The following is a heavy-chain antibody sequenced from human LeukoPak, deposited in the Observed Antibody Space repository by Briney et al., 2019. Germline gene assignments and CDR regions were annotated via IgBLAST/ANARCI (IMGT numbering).Heavy chain of an antibody. V-gene: IGHV3-30*04. CDR1: GFIFSHYA. Sequence: GGSLRLSCAASGFIFSHYAMHWVRQAPGKGLEWVAVMSYDGINKYNADSVKGRFIISRDNSNNTLYLQMNSLRAEDTAVYYCARTPQKSYNILTGYPFDYWGQGTLVTVSS. D-gene: IGHD3-9*01. J-gene: IGHJ4*02. CDR3: ARTPQKSYNILTGYPFDY. CDR2: MSYDGINK.